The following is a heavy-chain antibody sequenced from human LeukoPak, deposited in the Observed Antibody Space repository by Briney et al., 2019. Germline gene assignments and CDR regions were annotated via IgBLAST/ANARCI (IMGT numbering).Heavy chain of an antibody. Sequence: PGGSLRLSCAASGFTFSSYSMNWVHQAPGKGLEWVSSISSSSSYIYYADSVKGRFTISRDNAKNSLYLQMNSLRAEDTAVYYCARDLGYYYDSSGPWGQGTLVTVSS. CDR1: GFTFSSYS. CDR3: ARDLGYYYDSSGP. CDR2: ISSSSSYI. V-gene: IGHV3-21*01. J-gene: IGHJ4*02. D-gene: IGHD3-22*01.